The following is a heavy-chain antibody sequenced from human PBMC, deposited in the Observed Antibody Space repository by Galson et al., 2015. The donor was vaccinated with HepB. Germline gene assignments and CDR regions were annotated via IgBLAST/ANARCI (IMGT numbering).Heavy chain of an antibody. Sequence: SVKVSCKASGYSFTTYGITWVRQAPGQGLEWMGWISPHNGHTKYAPNLQGRVTMTTDTSTSTAYMDLRRLRSDDTAVYYCATGSGSYLGYGIDVWGQGTTVTVSS. J-gene: IGHJ6*02. V-gene: IGHV1-18*01. CDR2: ISPHNGHT. D-gene: IGHD1-26*01. CDR1: GYSFTTYG. CDR3: ATGSGSYLGYGIDV.